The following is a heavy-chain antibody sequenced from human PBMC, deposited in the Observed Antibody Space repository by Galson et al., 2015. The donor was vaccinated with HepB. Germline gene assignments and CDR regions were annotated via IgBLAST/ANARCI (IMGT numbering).Heavy chain of an antibody. D-gene: IGHD2-15*01. CDR1: GFPFSDYA. J-gene: IGHJ6*02. CDR3: ARESPRRGGICEGAFCKGVDV. V-gene: IGHV3-33*08. Sequence: SLRLSCAASGFPFSDYAMHWVRQAPGKGLEWVAVIWFDGSEMYYGDFVKGRFTIPRDNSKNTLYLQVNSLRAEDTAVYYCARESPRRGGICEGAFCKGVDVWGQGTTVTVSS. CDR2: IWFDGSEM.